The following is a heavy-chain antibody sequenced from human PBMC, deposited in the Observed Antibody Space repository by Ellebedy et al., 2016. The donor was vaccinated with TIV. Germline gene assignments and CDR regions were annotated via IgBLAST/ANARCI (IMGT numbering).Heavy chain of an antibody. CDR1: GGSISRGSYY. Sequence: MPSETLSLTCTVSGGSISRGSYYWNWIRQYPGKGLEWIGYTYYSGSTYYNPSLKSRLTISVDTSKNQFSLNLTSVTAADTAVYYCASEPPYFYGSSIYLKDFWGQGTLVTVSP. J-gene: IGHJ4*02. CDR3: ASEPPYFYGSSIYLKDF. V-gene: IGHV4-31*03. CDR2: TYYSGST. D-gene: IGHD3-10*01.